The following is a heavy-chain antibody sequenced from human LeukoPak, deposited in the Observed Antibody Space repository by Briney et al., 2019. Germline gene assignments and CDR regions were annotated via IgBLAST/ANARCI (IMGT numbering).Heavy chain of an antibody. CDR3: VRGYRGKYGFWDY. CDR2: INPDGTTT. J-gene: IGHJ4*02. V-gene: IGHV3-74*01. CDR1: GFTFTSDW. Sequence: GGSLRLSCAASGFTFTSDWIHWVRQAPGKGLVWVSRINPDGTTTNYADSVKGRFTISRDNAKNTVYLQMTTLRAEDTAFYHCVRGYRGKYGFWDYWGQGTLVTVSS. D-gene: IGHD5-12*01.